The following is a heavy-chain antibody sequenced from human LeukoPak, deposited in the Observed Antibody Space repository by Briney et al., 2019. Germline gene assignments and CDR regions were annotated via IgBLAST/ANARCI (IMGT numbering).Heavy chain of an antibody. CDR3: AREQQLATEGFDP. D-gene: IGHD6-13*01. Sequence: SVKVSCKASGGTFSSYAISWVRQAPGQGLEWMGGIIPIFGTANYAQKFQGRVTITADESTSTAYKELSSLRSEDTAVYYCAREQQLATEGFDPWGQGTLVTVSS. CDR2: IIPIFGTA. V-gene: IGHV1-69*13. J-gene: IGHJ5*02. CDR1: GGTFSSYA.